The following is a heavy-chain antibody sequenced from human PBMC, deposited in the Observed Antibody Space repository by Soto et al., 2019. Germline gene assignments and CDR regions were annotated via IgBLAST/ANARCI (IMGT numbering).Heavy chain of an antibody. V-gene: IGHV5-51*01. J-gene: IGHJ3*02. CDR2: IYPADSDT. Sequence: GESLKISCQGSGNSFTRSWIGWVRQMPGKGLECMGIIYPADSDTRYSPSIQGQVTISADKSTSTAYLQWSSLKASDTAIYFCARREFGGDGFDIWGQGTMVTVSS. CDR1: GNSFTRSW. CDR3: ARREFGGDGFDI. D-gene: IGHD2-15*01.